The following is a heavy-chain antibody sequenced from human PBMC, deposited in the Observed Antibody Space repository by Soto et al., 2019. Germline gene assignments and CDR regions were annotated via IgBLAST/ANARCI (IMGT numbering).Heavy chain of an antibody. CDR1: GGSISSSSYY. Sequence: QLQLQESGPGLVKPSETLSLTCTVSGGSISSSSYYWGWIRQPPGKGLEWIGSIYYSGSTYYNPSLKSRVTISVDTSKTPFSLKLSSVTAADTAVYYCARSRTTVVTLDYWGQGTLVTVSS. V-gene: IGHV4-39*01. J-gene: IGHJ4*02. D-gene: IGHD4-17*01. CDR2: IYYSGST. CDR3: ARSRTTVVTLDY.